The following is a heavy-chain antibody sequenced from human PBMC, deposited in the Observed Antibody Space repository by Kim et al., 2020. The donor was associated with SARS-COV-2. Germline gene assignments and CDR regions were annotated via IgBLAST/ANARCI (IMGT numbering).Heavy chain of an antibody. CDR1: GGSISSSSYY. CDR2: IYYSGST. J-gene: IGHJ3*02. V-gene: IGHV4-39*01. D-gene: IGHD6-13*01. Sequence: SETLSLTCTVSGGSISSSSYYWGWIRQPPGKGLEWIGSIYYSGSTYYNPSLKSRVTIPVDTSKNQFSLKLGSVTAADTAVYYCARLGVVPSATYSSSWFDAFDIWGQGTLVTVSS. CDR3: ARLGVVPSATYSSSWFDAFDI.